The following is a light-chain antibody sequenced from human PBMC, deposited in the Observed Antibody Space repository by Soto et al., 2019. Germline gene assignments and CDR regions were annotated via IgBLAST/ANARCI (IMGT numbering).Light chain of an antibody. J-gene: IGKJ4*01. Sequence: EIVMTQSPATLSVSPGERATLSCRASQSTYTNLAWYQHKPGQAPRLLIYGASTRATAIPARFSGSGSGTEFTLTIRSLQSEDFAVYYCQQYNKWPLTFGGGTKVEIK. CDR1: QSTYTN. CDR2: GAS. CDR3: QQYNKWPLT. V-gene: IGKV3-15*01.